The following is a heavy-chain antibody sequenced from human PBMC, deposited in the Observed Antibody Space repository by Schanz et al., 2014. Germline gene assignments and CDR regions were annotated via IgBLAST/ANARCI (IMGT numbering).Heavy chain of an antibody. CDR3: ARVRAYDYGAEAHGMDV. V-gene: IGHV3-23*01. J-gene: IGHJ6*02. CDR1: GFTFSSYA. CDR2: ISGSGRDT. D-gene: IGHD4-17*01. Sequence: EVQLLESGGGLIQPGGSLRLSCAASGFTFSSYAMSWVRQAPGKGPEWFSAISGSGRDTYYAASVKGRFTISRDNAKNSLYLQMNSLRAEDTAVYYCARVRAYDYGAEAHGMDVWGHGTTVTVSS.